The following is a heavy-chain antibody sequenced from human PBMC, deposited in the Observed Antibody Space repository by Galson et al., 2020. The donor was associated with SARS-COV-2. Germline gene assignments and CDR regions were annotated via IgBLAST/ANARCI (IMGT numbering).Heavy chain of an antibody. CDR2: ISYDGTTK. CDR3: ARETDDHTSSWFDS. V-gene: IGHV3-30*04. D-gene: IGHD6-13*01. Sequence: QLGESLKISCAASGFTFGSSAMHWVRQAPGKGLEWLAIISYDGTTKYNSESVKGRFTIPRDISKNTLYLQMNSLRPEDTAVYYCARETDDHTSSWFDSWGQGTLVTVSS. CDR1: GFTFGSSA. J-gene: IGHJ5*01.